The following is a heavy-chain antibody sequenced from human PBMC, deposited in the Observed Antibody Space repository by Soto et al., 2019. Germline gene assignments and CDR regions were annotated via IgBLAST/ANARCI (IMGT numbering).Heavy chain of an antibody. CDR3: ATFTMNELDYFDY. D-gene: IGHD3-22*01. CDR2: IWYDGSNK. J-gene: IGHJ4*02. V-gene: IGHV3-33*01. Sequence: GGSLRLSCAASGFTFSSYGMHWVRQAPGKGLEWVAVIWYDGSNKYYADSVKGRFTISRDNSKNTLYLQMNSLRAEDTAVYYCATFTMNELDYFDYWGQGTLVTVSS. CDR1: GFTFSSYG.